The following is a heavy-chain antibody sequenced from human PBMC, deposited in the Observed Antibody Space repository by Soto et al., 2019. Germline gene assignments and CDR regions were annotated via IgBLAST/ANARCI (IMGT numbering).Heavy chain of an antibody. CDR2: INPNSGGT. D-gene: IGHD1-7*01. CDR1: GYTFTGYY. J-gene: IGHJ5*02. Sequence: SVKVSCKASGYTFTGYYMHWVRQAPGQGLEWMGWINPNSGGTNYAQKFQGRVTMTRDTSISTAYMELSRLRSDDTAVYYCARDSRNYRLSSRNWFDPWGQGTLVTVSS. V-gene: IGHV1-2*02. CDR3: ARDSRNYRLSSRNWFDP.